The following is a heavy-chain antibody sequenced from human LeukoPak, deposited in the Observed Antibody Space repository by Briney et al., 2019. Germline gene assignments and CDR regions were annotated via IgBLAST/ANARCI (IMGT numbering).Heavy chain of an antibody. V-gene: IGHV3-15*07. CDR2: IKSKTDGGTT. CDR3: TTTPTKYYDFWSAYNDY. Sequence: GGSLRLSCAASGFTFTNAWMNWVRQAPGKGLEWVGRIKSKTDGGTTDYAAPVKGRFTISRDDSKNTLYLQMNSLKTEDTAVYYCTTTPTKYYDFWSAYNDYWGQGTLVTVSS. D-gene: IGHD3-3*01. CDR1: GFTFTNAW. J-gene: IGHJ4*02.